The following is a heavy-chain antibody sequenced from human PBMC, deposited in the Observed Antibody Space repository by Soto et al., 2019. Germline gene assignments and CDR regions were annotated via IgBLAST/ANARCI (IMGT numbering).Heavy chain of an antibody. CDR3: ARHHGDYNWFDP. J-gene: IGHJ5*02. CDR1: GGSISSYY. CDR2: IYYSGST. Sequence: SETLSLTCTVSGGSISSYYWSWIRQPPGKGLEWIGYIYYSGSTNYNPSLKSRVTISVDTSKNQFSLKLSSVTAADTAVYYCARHHGDYNWFDPWGQGTLVTVPQ. D-gene: IGHD4-17*01. V-gene: IGHV4-59*08.